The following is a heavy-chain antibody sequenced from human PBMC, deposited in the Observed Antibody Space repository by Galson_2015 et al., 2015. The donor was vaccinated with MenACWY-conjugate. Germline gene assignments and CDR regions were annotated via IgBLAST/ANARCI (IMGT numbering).Heavy chain of an antibody. CDR3: ARRTPELNWFDP. J-gene: IGHJ5*02. CDR2: INYSGRT. D-gene: IGHD1-26*01. CDR1: GDSLSSDNYY. V-gene: IGHV4-39*01. Sequence: SETLSLTCTVSGDSLSSDNYYWTWVRQPPGRGLEWIASINYSGRTFYNPFLMSRVSISVDMSKSQYSLKLTSVTAADTAVYFCARRTPELNWFDPWGQGTLVTVSS.